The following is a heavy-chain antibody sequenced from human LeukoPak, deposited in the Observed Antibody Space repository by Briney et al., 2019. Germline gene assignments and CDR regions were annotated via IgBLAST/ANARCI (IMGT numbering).Heavy chain of an antibody. CDR3: VRGYSFGPYGMDV. CDR1: GSPISSYA. CDR2: ISDSGGSK. D-gene: IGHD2-15*01. V-gene: IGHV3-64D*09. Sequence: LSGGSLRPSCSASGSPISSYAMHWVRQAPGKGLEYVSAISDSGGSKYYTDSVKGRFTISRDNSKNTLYLQMSSLRAEDPAVYFCVRGYSFGPYGMDVWGQGGTVTVSS. J-gene: IGHJ6*02.